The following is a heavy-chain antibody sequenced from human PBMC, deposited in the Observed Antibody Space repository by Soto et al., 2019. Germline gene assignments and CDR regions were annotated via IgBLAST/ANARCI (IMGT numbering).Heavy chain of an antibody. CDR3: ARGADCSSTSCPYYYYYYMDV. CDR2: IYYSGST. D-gene: IGHD2-2*01. Sequence: SETLSLTWTVSGGSISSYYWIWIRQPPGKGLEWFGYIYYSGSTNYNPSLKSRVTISVDTSKNQFSLKLSSVTAADTAVYYCARGADCSSTSCPYYYYYYMDVWGKGTTVTVSS. J-gene: IGHJ6*03. CDR1: GGSISSYY. V-gene: IGHV4-59*01.